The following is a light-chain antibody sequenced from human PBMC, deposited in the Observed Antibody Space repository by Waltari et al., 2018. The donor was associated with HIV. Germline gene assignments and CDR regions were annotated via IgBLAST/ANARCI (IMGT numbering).Light chain of an antibody. CDR2: GKN. CDR1: IIRTYY. V-gene: IGLV3-19*01. J-gene: IGLJ3*02. CDR3: SSRDSSGHWV. Sequence: SSELTQDPAVSVALGQTFRITCQGDIIRTYYASWYQQKPGQPPILVNYGKNNRPSGITDRFSGASSGNTASWTITGAQAEDEADYYCSSRDSSGHWVFGGGTKLTVL.